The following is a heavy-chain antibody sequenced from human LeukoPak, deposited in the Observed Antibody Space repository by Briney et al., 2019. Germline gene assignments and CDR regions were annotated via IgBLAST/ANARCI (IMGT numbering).Heavy chain of an antibody. Sequence: PSEALSLTCAVYGGSFSGYYWSRIRQPPGKGLERIGEINHSGSTDYNPSLKSRVTISVDTSKNQFSLKLSSVTAADTAVYYCARYSYGFTYYFDYWGQGTLVTVSS. CDR2: INHSGST. CDR1: GGSFSGYY. CDR3: ARYSYGFTYYFDY. V-gene: IGHV4-34*01. D-gene: IGHD5-18*01. J-gene: IGHJ4*02.